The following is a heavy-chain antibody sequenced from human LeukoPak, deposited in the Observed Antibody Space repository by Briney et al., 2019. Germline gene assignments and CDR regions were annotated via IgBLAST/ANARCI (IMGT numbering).Heavy chain of an antibody. V-gene: IGHV5-51*01. CDR1: GYSFTSYW. Sequence: GESLKISCKGSGYSFTSYWIGWVRQMPGKGLEWMGIIYPDDSDTRYSPSFQGQVTISADKSISTAYLQWSSLKASDTAMYYCARRQGYSYGLDYYYMDVWGKGTTVTVSS. D-gene: IGHD5-18*01. CDR3: ARRQGYSYGLDYYYMDV. J-gene: IGHJ6*03. CDR2: IYPDDSDT.